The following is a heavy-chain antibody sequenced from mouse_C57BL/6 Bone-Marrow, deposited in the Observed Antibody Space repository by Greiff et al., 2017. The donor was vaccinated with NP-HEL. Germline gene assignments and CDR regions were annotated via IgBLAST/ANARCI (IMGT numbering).Heavy chain of an antibody. CDR2: IYYSGTI. J-gene: IGHJ2*01. V-gene: IGHV3-5*01. CDR3: ARDGDYYGSSYVLDY. CDR1: GISITTGNYR. D-gene: IGHD1-1*01. Sequence: EVKLQESAPGLVKPSQTVFLTCTVTGISITTGNYRWSWIRQFPGNKLEWIGYIYYSGTITYNPSLTSRTTITRDTPKNQFFLEMNSVTAEDTATYYCARDGDYYGSSYVLDYWGQGTTLTVSS.